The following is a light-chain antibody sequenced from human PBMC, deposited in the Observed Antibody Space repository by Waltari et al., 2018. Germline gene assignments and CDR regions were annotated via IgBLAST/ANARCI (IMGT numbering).Light chain of an antibody. Sequence: DIQMTQYPSTLSASVGDRVTITCRASQSISSWLAWYQQKPGKAPKVLIYKASTLESGVPSRFSGSGSGTEFTLTISSLQPDDFATYYCQQYNSYPFTFGPGTKVDIK. V-gene: IGKV1-5*03. CDR1: QSISSW. J-gene: IGKJ3*01. CDR2: KAS. CDR3: QQYNSYPFT.